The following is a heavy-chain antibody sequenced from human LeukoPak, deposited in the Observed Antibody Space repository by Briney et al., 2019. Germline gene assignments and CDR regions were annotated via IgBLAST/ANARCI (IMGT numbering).Heavy chain of an antibody. CDR3: ASRPMYYYDSSGYPALFAFDI. V-gene: IGHV4-31*03. D-gene: IGHD3-22*01. Sequence: SQTLSLTCTVSGGSISSGGYYWSWIRQHPGKGLEWIGYIYYSGSTYYNPSLKSRVTISVDTSKNQFSLKLSSVTAADTAVYYCASRPMYYYDSSGYPALFAFDIWGQGTMATVSS. J-gene: IGHJ3*02. CDR1: GGSISSGGYY. CDR2: IYYSGST.